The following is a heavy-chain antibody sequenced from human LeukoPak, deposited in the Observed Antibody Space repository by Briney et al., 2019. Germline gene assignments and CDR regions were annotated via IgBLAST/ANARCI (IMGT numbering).Heavy chain of an antibody. D-gene: IGHD6-19*01. CDR2: ISGGGGST. V-gene: IGHV3-23*01. CDR3: ARAKPPTYAKGWFWDY. Sequence: PGGSLRLSCVASGFTPSTYAMRWVRQAPGKGLEWVSGISGGGGSTYFADSVKGRFTISRDNSRNTLYLLMNSLGADDAVIFCCARAKPPTYAKGWFWDYWGQGTLVTVSA. CDR1: GFTPSTYA. J-gene: IGHJ4*02.